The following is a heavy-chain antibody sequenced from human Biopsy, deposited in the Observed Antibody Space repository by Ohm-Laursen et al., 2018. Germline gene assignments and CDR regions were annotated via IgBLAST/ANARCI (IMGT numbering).Heavy chain of an antibody. Sequence: SVKVSCKASSYIFTDYNIHWVRQAPGQGLEWLGGNIPILGTGNYAQKFQDRVTVAADTSTSTATMELRSLRSDDTAVYYCATKLTGYFHHWGQGTLVIVSS. CDR2: NIPILGTG. V-gene: IGHV1-69*06. CDR3: ATKLTGYFHH. CDR1: SYIFTDYN. J-gene: IGHJ1*01. D-gene: IGHD3-9*01.